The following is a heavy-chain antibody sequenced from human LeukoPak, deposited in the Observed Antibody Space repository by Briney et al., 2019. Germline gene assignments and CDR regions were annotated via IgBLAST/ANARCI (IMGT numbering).Heavy chain of an antibody. CDR2: ISGSGGST. Sequence: GGSLRLSCAASGFTFSRYAMIWVRQAPGKGLEWVSAISGSGGSTYYADSVKGRFTISRDNSKNTLYLQMNSLRAEDTAVYYCAKDTNYYDSSGYDYWGQGTLVTVSS. CDR3: AKDTNYYDSSGYDY. CDR1: GFTFSRYA. J-gene: IGHJ4*02. V-gene: IGHV3-23*01. D-gene: IGHD3-22*01.